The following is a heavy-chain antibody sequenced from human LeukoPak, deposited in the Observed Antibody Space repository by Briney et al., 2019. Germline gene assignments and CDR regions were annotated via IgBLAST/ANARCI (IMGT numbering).Heavy chain of an antibody. D-gene: IGHD2-15*01. CDR1: GYTFTGYY. V-gene: IGHV1-2*02. Sequence: ASVKVSCKASGYTFTGYYIHWVREAPGQGLEWMGWINPNSGGTNYAQKFQGRVTMTRDTSVTTAYMELSRLRSDDTAVYYCARDSYYCSGGSCYVFFPGYFQHWGQGTLVTVSS. J-gene: IGHJ1*01. CDR2: INPNSGGT. CDR3: ARDSYYCSGGSCYVFFPGYFQH.